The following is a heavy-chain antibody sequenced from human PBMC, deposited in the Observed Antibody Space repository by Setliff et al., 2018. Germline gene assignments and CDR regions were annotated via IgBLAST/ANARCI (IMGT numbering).Heavy chain of an antibody. CDR3: VRQGADTGSNYDKYFRH. CDR1: GFYISGGYC. J-gene: IGHJ1*01. CDR2: IFHLGNA. Sequence: PSETLSLTCTVSGFYISGGYCWGWIWQSPGKGLEWIASIFHLGNAYYNPSLKSRVTMSVDTSKNQFSLRLTSVTAADTAVYYCVRQGADTGSNYDKYFRHWGQGTLVTVSS. V-gene: IGHV4-38-2*02. D-gene: IGHD1-26*01.